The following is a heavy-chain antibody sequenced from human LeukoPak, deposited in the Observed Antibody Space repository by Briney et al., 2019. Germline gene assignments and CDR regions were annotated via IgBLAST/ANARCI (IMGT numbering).Heavy chain of an antibody. J-gene: IGHJ4*02. D-gene: IGHD4-17*01. CDR2: ISSNGGST. Sequence: PGGSLRLSCAASGFTFSSYAMHWVRQAPGKGLEYVSAISSNGGSTYYANSVKGTFTISRDNSKNTLYLQMGSLRAEGMAVYYCARRGNYYGDSMDFWGQGTLVTVSS. V-gene: IGHV3-64*01. CDR1: GFTFSSYA. CDR3: ARRGNYYGDSMDF.